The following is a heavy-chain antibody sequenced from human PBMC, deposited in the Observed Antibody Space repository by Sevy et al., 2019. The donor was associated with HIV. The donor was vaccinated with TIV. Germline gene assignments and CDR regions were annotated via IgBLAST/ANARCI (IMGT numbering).Heavy chain of an antibody. CDR3: ARELPPSATTVAHFDY. J-gene: IGHJ4*02. CDR2: ISNSGSNI. V-gene: IGHV3-48*03. Sequence: GGSLRLSCTASGFTFSSYEMNWVRQAPGKGLEWVSYISNSGSNIYYSDSVKGRFTISRDNAKNSLYLQMDSLRAEDTAVYYCARELPPSATTVAHFDYWGRGTLVTVSS. CDR1: GFTFSSYE. D-gene: IGHD4-17*01.